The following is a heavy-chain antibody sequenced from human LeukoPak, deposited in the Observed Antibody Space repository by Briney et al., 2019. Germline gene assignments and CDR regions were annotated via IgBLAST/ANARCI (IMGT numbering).Heavy chain of an antibody. Sequence: SETLSLTCTVSGGSISSYYWSWIRQPPGKGLEWIGYIYSGGSTNYNPPLKSRVTISVDTSKNQFSLKLNSVTAADAAVYYCAREGRDGHNPFDFWGQGTLVTVSS. J-gene: IGHJ4*02. CDR2: IYSGGST. V-gene: IGHV4-59*01. CDR3: AREGRDGHNPFDF. CDR1: GGSISSYY. D-gene: IGHD5-24*01.